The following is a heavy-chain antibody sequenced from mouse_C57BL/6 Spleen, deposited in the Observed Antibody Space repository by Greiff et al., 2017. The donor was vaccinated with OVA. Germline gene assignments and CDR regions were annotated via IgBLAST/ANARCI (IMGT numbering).Heavy chain of an antibody. Sequence: QVQLQQPGTELVKPGASVKLSCKASGYTFTSYWMHWVKQRPGQGLEWIGNINPSNGGTNYNEKFKSKATLTVDKSSSTAYMQLSSLTSEDSAVYYCARSSATIVNYWYFDVWGTGTTVTVSS. CDR1: GYTFTSYW. CDR3: ARSSATIVNYWYFDV. D-gene: IGHD2-5*01. CDR2: INPSNGGT. J-gene: IGHJ1*03. V-gene: IGHV1-53*01.